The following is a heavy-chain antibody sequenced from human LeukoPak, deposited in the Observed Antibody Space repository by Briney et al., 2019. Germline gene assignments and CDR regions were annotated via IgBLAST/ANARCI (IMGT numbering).Heavy chain of an antibody. J-gene: IGHJ4*02. CDR3: AKSSHDDYYFDY. D-gene: IGHD3-16*01. CDR2: ISASGGAT. V-gene: IGHV3-23*01. CDR1: GFMFSSCA. Sequence: GGSLRLSCAVSGFMFSSCAMNWVRQAPGKGLEWVSAISASGGATYYADSVKGRFSVSRDTSKNTLYLQMNSLRAEDTAVYYCAKSSHDDYYFDYWGQGTLVTDSS.